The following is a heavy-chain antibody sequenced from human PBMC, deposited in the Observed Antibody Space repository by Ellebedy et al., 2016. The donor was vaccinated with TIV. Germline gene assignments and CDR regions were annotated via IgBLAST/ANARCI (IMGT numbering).Heavy chain of an antibody. Sequence: AASVKVSCKASGYTFTSYYMHWVRQAPGQGLEWMGIINPSGGSTSYAQKFQGRVTMTRDTSTSTVYMELSSLRSEDTAVYYCARGPNDYGDQLLNYYYYYGMDVWGQGTTVTVSS. D-gene: IGHD4-17*01. V-gene: IGHV1-46*01. CDR1: GYTFTSYY. J-gene: IGHJ6*02. CDR3: ARGPNDYGDQLLNYYYYYGMDV. CDR2: INPSGGST.